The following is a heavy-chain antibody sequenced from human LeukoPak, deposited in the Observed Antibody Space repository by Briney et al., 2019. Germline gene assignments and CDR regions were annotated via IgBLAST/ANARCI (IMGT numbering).Heavy chain of an antibody. CDR1: GFTFSDYY. D-gene: IGHD3-22*01. CDR3: ARRYYDSSGYYFVGYGMDV. CDR2: ISSSGSYI. J-gene: IGHJ6*02. Sequence: GGSLRLSCAASGFTFSDYYMSWIRQAPGKGLEWGSYISSSGSYIYYADSVKGRFTISRDNAKNSLYLQMNSLRAEDTAVYYCARRYYDSSGYYFVGYGMDVWGQGTTVTVSS. V-gene: IGHV3-11*04.